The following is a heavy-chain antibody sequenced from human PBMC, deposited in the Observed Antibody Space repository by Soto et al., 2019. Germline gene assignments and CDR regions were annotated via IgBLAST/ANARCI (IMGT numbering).Heavy chain of an antibody. Sequence: PSETLSLTCLVSGFPISSPYSWGWIRQPPGKGLEWIGSISHTGTTSYSPSLTSRVSISVDTSKNQASLKLTSVTAADTAGYFFARVTMVIRDSDHFGVDVWGHGTTVTVSS. CDR2: ISHTGTT. D-gene: IGHD4-17*01. V-gene: IGHV4-38-2*02. CDR1: GFPISSPYS. J-gene: IGHJ6*02. CDR3: ARVTMVIRDSDHFGVDV.